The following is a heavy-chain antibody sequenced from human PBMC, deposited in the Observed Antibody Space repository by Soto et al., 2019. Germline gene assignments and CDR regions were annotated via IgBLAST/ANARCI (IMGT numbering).Heavy chain of an antibody. CDR2: IYYSGST. J-gene: IGHJ6*02. D-gene: IGHD2-2*01. CDR1: GGSISSGGYY. Sequence: PSETLSLTCTVSGGSISSGGYYWSWIRQHPGKGLEWIGYIYYSGSTYYNPSLKSRVTISVDTSKNQFSLKLSSVTAADTAVYYCARVPPGICSSTSCYGRRYYYYGMDVWGQGTTVTVS. V-gene: IGHV4-31*03. CDR3: ARVPPGICSSTSCYGRRYYYYGMDV.